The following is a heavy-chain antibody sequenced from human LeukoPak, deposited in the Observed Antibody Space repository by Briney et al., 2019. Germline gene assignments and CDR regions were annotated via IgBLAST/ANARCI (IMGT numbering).Heavy chain of an antibody. Sequence: GGSLRLSCAASGFTFSSYWMHWVRQAPGKGLVWVSRINSDGSSTSYADSVKGRFTVSRDNAKNSLYLQMNSLRAEDTAVYYCARDSDYYGSGSYGYWGQGTLVTVSS. V-gene: IGHV3-74*01. CDR1: GFTFSSYW. CDR3: ARDSDYYGSGSYGY. CDR2: INSDGSST. D-gene: IGHD3-10*01. J-gene: IGHJ4*02.